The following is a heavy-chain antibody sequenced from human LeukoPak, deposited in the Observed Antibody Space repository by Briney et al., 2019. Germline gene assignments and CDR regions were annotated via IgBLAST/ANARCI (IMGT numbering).Heavy chain of an antibody. J-gene: IGHJ3*02. CDR1: GYTFTNYY. Sequence: ASVKVSCKASGYTFTNYYIHWVRQAPGQGLEWMGIINPSGGSTNFAQKFQGRVTMTRDTSISTAYMELSRLRSDDTAVYYCARDRVPAAISLETDAFDIWGQGTMVTVSS. V-gene: IGHV1-46*01. CDR2: INPSGGST. CDR3: ARDRVPAAISLETDAFDI. D-gene: IGHD2-2*01.